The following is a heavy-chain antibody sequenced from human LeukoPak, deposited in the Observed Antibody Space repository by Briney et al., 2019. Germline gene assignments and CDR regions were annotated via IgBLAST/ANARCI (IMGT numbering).Heavy chain of an antibody. CDR3: ARMAASNYYSSSWTYFDY. V-gene: IGHV4-30-4*01. D-gene: IGHD6-13*01. J-gene: IGHJ4*02. CDR2: IYYSGST. CDR1: GGSISSGDYY. Sequence: SETLSLTCTVSGGSISSGDYYWSWIRQPPGKGLEWIGYIYYSGSTYYNPSLKSRVTISVDTSKNQFSLKLSSVTAADTAVYYCARMAASNYYSSSWTYFDYWGQGTLVTVSS.